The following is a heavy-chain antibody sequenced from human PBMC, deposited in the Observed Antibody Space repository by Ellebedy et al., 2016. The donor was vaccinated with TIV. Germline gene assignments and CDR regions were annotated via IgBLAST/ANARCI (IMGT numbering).Heavy chain of an antibody. CDR1: GFTFSSYS. CDR2: ISSSSSTI. CDR3: ARAPSFAPIDY. Sequence: PGGSLRLSCAASGFTFSSYSMNWVRQAPGKGLEWVSYISSSSSTIYYADSVKGRFTISRDNSKNTLYLQMNSLRAEDTAVYYCARAPSFAPIDYWGQGTLVTVSS. V-gene: IGHV3-48*01. J-gene: IGHJ4*02.